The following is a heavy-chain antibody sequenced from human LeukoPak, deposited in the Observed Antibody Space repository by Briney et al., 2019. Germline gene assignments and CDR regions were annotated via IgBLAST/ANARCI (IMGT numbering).Heavy chain of an antibody. D-gene: IGHD6-13*01. CDR2: INAGNGNT. CDR1: GYTFTSYA. J-gene: IGHJ4*02. Sequence: ASVKVSCKASGYTFTSYAMHWVRQAPGQRLEWMGWINAGNGNTKYSQKFQGRVTITRDTSASTAYMELSSLRSEDTAVYYCARVMGRSSWYDDFDYWGQGTLVTVSS. V-gene: IGHV1-3*01. CDR3: ARVMGRSSWYDDFDY.